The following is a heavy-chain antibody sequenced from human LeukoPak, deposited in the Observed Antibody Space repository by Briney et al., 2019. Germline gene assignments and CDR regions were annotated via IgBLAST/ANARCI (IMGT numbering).Heavy chain of an antibody. CDR1: GFTFSSYG. J-gene: IGHJ4*02. CDR3: ARDLAGTTTDGFFDY. CDR2: IWYDGSNR. D-gene: IGHD1-26*01. Sequence: GRSLRLSCAASGFTFSSYGMHWVRQAPGKGLEWVAVIWYDGSNRYYTDSVKGRSTISRDNSKNTLYLQMNSLRAEDMAVYYCARDLAGTTTDGFFDYWGQGTLVTVSS. V-gene: IGHV3-33*01.